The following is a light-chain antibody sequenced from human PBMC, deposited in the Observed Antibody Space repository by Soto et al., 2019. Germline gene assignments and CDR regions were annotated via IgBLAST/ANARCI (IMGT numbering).Light chain of an antibody. CDR3: QHYKNWPYT. Sequence: EILMTQSPDTLSVSPGERATLSCRAIQSVDNRLAWYQQKVGQAPRLLIYGASTRANGVPARFSGSGSGTEFTLTISSLQSEDSGVYYCQHYKNWPYTFGQGTKLEMK. CDR1: QSVDNR. CDR2: GAS. V-gene: IGKV3-15*01. J-gene: IGKJ2*01.